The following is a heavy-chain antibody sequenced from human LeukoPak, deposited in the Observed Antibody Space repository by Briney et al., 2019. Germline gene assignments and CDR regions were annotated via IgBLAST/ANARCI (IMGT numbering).Heavy chain of an antibody. V-gene: IGHV3-30*18. CDR2: ISYDGSNK. J-gene: IGHJ4*02. D-gene: IGHD7-27*01. CDR1: GFTFSSYG. Sequence: GRSLRLSCAASGFTFSSYGMHWVRQAPGKGLEWVAVISYDGSNKYYADSVKGRFTISRDNSKNTLYLQMNSLRAEDTAVYYCAKGDELGPFDYWGQGTLVTVSS. CDR3: AKGDELGPFDY.